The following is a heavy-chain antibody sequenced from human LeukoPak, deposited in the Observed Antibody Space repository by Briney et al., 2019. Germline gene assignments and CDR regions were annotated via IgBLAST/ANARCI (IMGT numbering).Heavy chain of an antibody. J-gene: IGHJ3*02. V-gene: IGHV4-30-4*08. CDR3: ARELTGSRAFDI. Sequence: SETLPLTCTVSGGSISSGDYYWRWIRQPPGKGLEWIGYIYYSGSTYYNPSLKSRVTISVDTSKNQFSLKLSSVTAADTAVYYCARELTGSRAFDIWGQGTMVTVSS. D-gene: IGHD1-20*01. CDR1: GGSISSGDYY. CDR2: IYYSGST.